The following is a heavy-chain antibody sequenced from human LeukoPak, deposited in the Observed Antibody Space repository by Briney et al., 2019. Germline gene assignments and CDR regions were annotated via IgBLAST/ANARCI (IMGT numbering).Heavy chain of an antibody. D-gene: IGHD5-18*01. J-gene: IGHJ4*02. CDR2: IYYSGST. CDR1: GGSISSYY. CDR3: ARDPVDTAMERYFDY. Sequence: SETLSLTCTVSGGSISSYYWSWIRQPSGKGLEWIGYIYYSGSTNYNPSLKSRVTISVDTSKNQFSLKLSSVTAADTAVYYCARDPVDTAMERYFDYWGQGTLVTVSS. V-gene: IGHV4-59*01.